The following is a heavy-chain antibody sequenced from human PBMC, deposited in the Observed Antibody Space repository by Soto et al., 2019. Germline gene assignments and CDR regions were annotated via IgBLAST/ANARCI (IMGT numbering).Heavy chain of an antibody. CDR1: GFTFSSYS. V-gene: IGHV3-21*01. J-gene: IGHJ6*02. CDR2: ISSSSSYI. Sequence: GSLRLSCAASGFTFSSYSMNWVRQAPGKGLGWVSSISSSSSYIYYADSVKGRFTISRDNAKNSLYLQMNSLRAEDTAVYYCARDRGYGDYYYGMDVWGQGTTVTVSS. D-gene: IGHD4-17*01. CDR3: ARDRGYGDYYYGMDV.